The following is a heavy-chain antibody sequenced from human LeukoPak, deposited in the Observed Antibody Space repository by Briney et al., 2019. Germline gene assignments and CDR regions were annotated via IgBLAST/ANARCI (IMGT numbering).Heavy chain of an antibody. CDR3: ASSVAGTVVFDY. V-gene: IGHV1-46*01. J-gene: IGHJ4*02. Sequence: ASVKVSCKASGYTFTSYCMHCVRQAPGQGLEWMGIINPSGGSTSYAQKFQGRVTMTRDTSTSTVYMELSSLRSEDTAVYYCASSVAGTVVFDYWGQGTLVTVSS. CDR2: INPSGGST. D-gene: IGHD6-19*01. CDR1: GYTFTSYC.